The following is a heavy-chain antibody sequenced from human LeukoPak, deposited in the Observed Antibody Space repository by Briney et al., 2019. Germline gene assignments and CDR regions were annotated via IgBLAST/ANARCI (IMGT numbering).Heavy chain of an antibody. D-gene: IGHD1-1*01. Sequence: PGGSLRLSCAASGFAFSSNWMHWVRQTPGKGLVWVSRINSGGSGTSYADSVEGRFTISRDNAKNTLYLQMNSLRAEDTAVYYCATSLEPLTEYWGQGTLVTVSS. CDR1: GFAFSSNW. V-gene: IGHV3-74*01. CDR3: ATSLEPLTEY. CDR2: INSGGSGT. J-gene: IGHJ4*02.